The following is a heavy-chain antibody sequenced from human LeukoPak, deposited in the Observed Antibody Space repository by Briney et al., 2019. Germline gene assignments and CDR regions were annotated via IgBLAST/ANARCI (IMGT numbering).Heavy chain of an antibody. D-gene: IGHD1-14*01. CDR3: ANLGANTRISGDY. CDR1: GFIFSNYA. J-gene: IGHJ4*02. V-gene: IGHV3-23*01. CDR2: VRASGGDT. Sequence: PGGSLRLSCTASGFIFSNYAMSWVRQAPGKGLEWVSEVRASGGDTYYADSVKGRFTIYRDNSKKMLYLQMSSLRAEDTAVYYCANLGANTRISGDYWGQGTLVTVSS.